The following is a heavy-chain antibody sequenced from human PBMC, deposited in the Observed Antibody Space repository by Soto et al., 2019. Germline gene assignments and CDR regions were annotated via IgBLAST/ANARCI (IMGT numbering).Heavy chain of an antibody. CDR3: ASQDRGSFPY. D-gene: IGHD1-26*01. CDR1: GYSFNRYD. CDR2: RNPDSGSA. V-gene: IGHV1-8*01. Sequence: QVQLVQSGAEVRKPGASVKVSCKTSGYSFNRYDINWVRQAPGQGLEWMGWRNPDSGSAGYAQKFKGRVAMTRIASIRTAYMELSNLRSDDTAVYFCASQDRGSFPYWGQGTLVTVSS. J-gene: IGHJ4*02.